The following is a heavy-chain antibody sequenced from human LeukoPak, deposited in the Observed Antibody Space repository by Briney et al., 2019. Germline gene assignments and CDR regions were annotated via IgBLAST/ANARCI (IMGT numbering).Heavy chain of an antibody. V-gene: IGHV7-4-1*02. CDR1: GYTFTNYA. D-gene: IGHD3-22*01. Sequence: ASVKVSCKDSGYTFTNYAMNWVRQAPGQGLEWMGWMNTNTGNPTYAQGFTGRFVFSSDTSVSTAYLQISSLKTEDTAVYYCAVLSYDSSGYYYPFDYWGQGTLVTVSS. CDR3: AVLSYDSSGYYYPFDY. J-gene: IGHJ4*02. CDR2: MNTNTGNP.